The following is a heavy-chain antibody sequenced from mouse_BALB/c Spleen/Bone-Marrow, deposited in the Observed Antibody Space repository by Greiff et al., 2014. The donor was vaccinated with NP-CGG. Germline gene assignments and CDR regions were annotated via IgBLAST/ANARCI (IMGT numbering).Heavy chain of an antibody. D-gene: IGHD1-2*01. J-gene: IGHJ4*01. V-gene: IGHV1-20*02. CDR1: GYSFTGYF. CDR2: INPYNGDT. CDR3: ARYYGQGAMDY. Sequence: EVKLMESGPELVKPGASVKISCKASGYSFTGYFMNWVMQSHGKSLEWIGRINPYNGDTFYNQKFKGKATLTVDKSSSTAHMELRSLASEDSAVYYCARYYGQGAMDYWGQGTSVTVSS.